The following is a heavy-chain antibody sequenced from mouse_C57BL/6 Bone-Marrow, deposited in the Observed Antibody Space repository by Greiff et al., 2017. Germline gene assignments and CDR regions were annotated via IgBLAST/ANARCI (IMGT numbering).Heavy chain of an antibody. J-gene: IGHJ2*01. CDR2: IYPGSGST. D-gene: IGHD2-5*01. CDR1: GYTFTRYW. V-gene: IGHV1-55*01. CDR3: AREGGTYYSNYDFDY. Sequence: QVQLQQPGAELVKPGASVKMSCKASGYTFTRYWITWVKQRPGQGLEWIGDIYPGSGSTNYNEKFKSKATLTVDTSSSTAYMQLSSLTSEDSAVYYCAREGGTYYSNYDFDYWGQGTTLTVSS.